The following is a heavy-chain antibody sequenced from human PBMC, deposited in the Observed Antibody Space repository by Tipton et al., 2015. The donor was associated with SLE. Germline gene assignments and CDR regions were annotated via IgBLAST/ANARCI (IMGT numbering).Heavy chain of an antibody. J-gene: IGHJ4*02. V-gene: IGHV3-72*01. D-gene: IGHD5-12*01. CDR1: GFIFSDHY. CDR3: VASGYDYRHFDY. Sequence: SLRLSCAASGFIFSDHYMDWVRQAPGKGLEWVGRTRNKVNSHTTEYAASVKGRFTISRDDSENSLYLQMNSLKTEETAVYYCVASGYDYRHFDYWGQGILVTVSS. CDR2: TRNKVNSHTT.